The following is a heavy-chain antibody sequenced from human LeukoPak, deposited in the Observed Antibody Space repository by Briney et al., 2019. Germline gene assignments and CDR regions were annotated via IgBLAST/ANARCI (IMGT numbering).Heavy chain of an antibody. CDR3: ARDRSESYYDFWSGYFDY. Sequence: ASVKVSCKASGGTFSSYAISWVRQAPGQGLEWMGGIIPIFGTANYAQKFQGRVTITADKSTSTAYMELSSLRSEDTAVYYCARDRSESYYDFWSGYFDYWGQGTLVTVSS. V-gene: IGHV1-69*06. CDR1: GGTFSSYA. D-gene: IGHD3-3*01. CDR2: IIPIFGTA. J-gene: IGHJ4*02.